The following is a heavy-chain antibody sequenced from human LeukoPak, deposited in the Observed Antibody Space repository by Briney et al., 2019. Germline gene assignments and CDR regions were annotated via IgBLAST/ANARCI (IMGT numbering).Heavy chain of an antibody. V-gene: IGHV4-59*11. D-gene: IGHD3-10*01. CDR2: LYYSGST. CDR3: ARADSANYYDSGRYFNYFYMDV. Sequence: SETLFLTCTVSGGSISSHYWSWIRQPPGRGLEFIGYLYYSGSTNYNPSLNSRVTISADTSKNQFSLKLSSVTAADTAVYFCARADSANYYDSGRYFNYFYMDVWGRGTTVTVSS. J-gene: IGHJ6*03. CDR1: GGSISSHY.